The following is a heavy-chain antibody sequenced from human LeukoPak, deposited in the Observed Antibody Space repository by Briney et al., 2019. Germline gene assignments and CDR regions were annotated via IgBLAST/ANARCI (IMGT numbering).Heavy chain of an antibody. V-gene: IGHV3-23*01. CDR2: ISANGGST. Sequence: GGSLRLSCAASGFTFTSYAITWVRQAPGKGLEWVSTISANGGSTYYADSVKGRLTVSRDNSKSTVYLQMDSLRAEDTAVYYCARDPYNGSYGDDYYYYMDVWGKGTTVTISS. CDR1: GFTFTSYA. D-gene: IGHD1-26*01. J-gene: IGHJ6*03. CDR3: ARDPYNGSYGDDYYYYMDV.